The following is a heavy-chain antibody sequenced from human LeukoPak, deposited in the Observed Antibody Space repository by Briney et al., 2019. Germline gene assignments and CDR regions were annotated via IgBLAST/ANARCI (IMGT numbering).Heavy chain of an antibody. V-gene: IGHV4-61*02. CDR2: IYTSGST. Sequence: SETLSFTCTVSGGSISSGSYYWSWIRQPAGKGLEWIGRIYTSGSTNYNPSLKSRVTISVDTSKNQFSLKLSSVTAADTAVYFCARAVTTPLYSYYYMDVWGKGTTVTVSS. CDR1: GGSISSGSYY. CDR3: ARAVTTPLYSYYYMDV. D-gene: IGHD4-17*01. J-gene: IGHJ6*03.